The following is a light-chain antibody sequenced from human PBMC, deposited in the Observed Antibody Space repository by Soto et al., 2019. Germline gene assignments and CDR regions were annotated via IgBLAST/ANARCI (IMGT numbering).Light chain of an antibody. Sequence: DIQLTQSPSSLSASVGDRVTITCRTSQSISNYLNWYQQKPGKVPKLLIYAASSLQSGVPSRFSGSGSGTDFTLTISSXQPEDFATYYCQQRYSAPLTFGGGTKVDTK. CDR3: QQRYSAPLT. CDR1: QSISNY. J-gene: IGKJ4*01. CDR2: AAS. V-gene: IGKV1-39*01.